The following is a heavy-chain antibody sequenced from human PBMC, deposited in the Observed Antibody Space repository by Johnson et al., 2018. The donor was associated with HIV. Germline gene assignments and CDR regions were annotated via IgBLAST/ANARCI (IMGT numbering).Heavy chain of an antibody. CDR2: IYSGGDT. D-gene: IGHD5-18*01. CDR3: TTGVDTAMYVFDI. J-gene: IGHJ3*02. V-gene: IGHV3-66*01. Sequence: VQLVESGGGVVLPGGSLRLSCAASGFTVSRNYMNWVRQAPGKGLEWVSVIYSGGDTYYAESVKGRFTISRDNFKNTLYLQMSSLKTEDTAVYYCTTGVDTAMYVFDIWGRGTMVTVSS. CDR1: GFTVSRNY.